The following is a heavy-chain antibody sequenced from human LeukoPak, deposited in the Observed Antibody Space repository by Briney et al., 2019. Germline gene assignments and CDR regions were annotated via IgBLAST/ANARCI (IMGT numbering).Heavy chain of an antibody. CDR2: IKQDGSEK. J-gene: IGHJ1*01. Sequence: GGSLRLSCAASGFTFSSYGMSWVRQAPGKGLEWVANIKQDGSEKYYVDSVKGRFTISRDNAKNSLYLQMNSLRAEDTAVYYCARYGAVAGSEYFQHWGQGTLVTVSS. D-gene: IGHD6-19*01. V-gene: IGHV3-7*01. CDR1: GFTFSSYG. CDR3: ARYGAVAGSEYFQH.